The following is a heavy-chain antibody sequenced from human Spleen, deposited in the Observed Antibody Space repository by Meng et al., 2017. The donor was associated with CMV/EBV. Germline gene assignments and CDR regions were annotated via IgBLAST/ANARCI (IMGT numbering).Heavy chain of an antibody. V-gene: IGHV1-18*01. CDR3: AREGGYSYYFDS. D-gene: IGHD5-18*01. CDR2: ISGYYGNT. CDR1: GYSFTSYG. J-gene: IGHJ4*02. Sequence: CKASGYSFTSYGISRVRQAPGQGLEWMGWISGYYGNTKYAQKFQGRVTMTADTSTSTAYMELGRLRSDDTAIYYCAREGGYSYYFDSWGQGTLVTVSS.